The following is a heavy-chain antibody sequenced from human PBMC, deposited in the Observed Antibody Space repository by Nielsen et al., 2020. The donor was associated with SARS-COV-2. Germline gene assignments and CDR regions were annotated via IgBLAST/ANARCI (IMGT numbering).Heavy chain of an antibody. CDR1: GYSISSGYY. V-gene: IGHV4-38-2*02. J-gene: IGHJ4*02. D-gene: IGHD3-10*01. CDR2: IYHSGST. CDR3: ARHLRDFGSGTLNIAFDY. Sequence: SETLSLTCTVSGYSISSGYYWGWIRQPPGKGLEWIGSIYHSGSTNYNPSLKSRVTISVDTSKKQFSLKLISVTAADTAVYYCARHLRDFGSGTLNIAFDYWGQGTLVTVSS.